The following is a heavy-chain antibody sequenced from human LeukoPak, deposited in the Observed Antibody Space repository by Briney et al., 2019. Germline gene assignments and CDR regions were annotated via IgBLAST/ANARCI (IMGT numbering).Heavy chain of an antibody. D-gene: IGHD5-18*01. CDR3: ARGLVDTAMVAPTY. Sequence: ASVKVSCKASGYTFNTYGFSWVRQAPGQGVEWVGWISAYNGNTDYAQKIQGRVTITTDTSTSTAYMELRSLKSDDTAVYYCARGLVDTAMVAPTYWGQGTLVTVSS. CDR2: ISAYNGNT. J-gene: IGHJ4*02. V-gene: IGHV1-18*01. CDR1: GYTFNTYG.